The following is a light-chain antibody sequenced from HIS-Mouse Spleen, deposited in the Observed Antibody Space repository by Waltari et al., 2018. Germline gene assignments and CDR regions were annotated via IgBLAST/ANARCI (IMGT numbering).Light chain of an antibody. CDR3: QQRSTALT. J-gene: IGKJ4*01. CDR1: QSVSSY. CDR2: DAS. Sequence: EIVLTQSPATLSLSPGERATISCRASQSVSSYLAWYQQKPGQAPRLLIYDASNRATGIPARFSGSGSGTDFTLTISSLEPEDFAVYYCQQRSTALTFGGGTKVEIK. V-gene: IGKV3-11*01.